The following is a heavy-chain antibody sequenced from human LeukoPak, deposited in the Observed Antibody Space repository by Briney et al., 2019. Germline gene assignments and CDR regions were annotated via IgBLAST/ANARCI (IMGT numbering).Heavy chain of an antibody. CDR3: ARVRITIFRVVINFDY. CDR2: INHSGST. D-gene: IGHD3-3*01. CDR1: GGSFSGYY. Sequence: PSETLSLTCAVYGGSFSGYYWSWIRQPPGQGLEWIGEINHSGSTNYNPSLKSRVTISVDTSKNQFSLKLSSVTAADTAVYYCARVRITIFRVVINFDYWGQGTLVTVSS. V-gene: IGHV4-34*01. J-gene: IGHJ4*02.